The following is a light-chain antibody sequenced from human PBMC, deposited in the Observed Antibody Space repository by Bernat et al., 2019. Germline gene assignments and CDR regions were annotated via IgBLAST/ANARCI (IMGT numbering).Light chain of an antibody. CDR3: QQYGSSPYT. V-gene: IGKV3-15*01. J-gene: IGKJ2*01. Sequence: EIVMTQSPATLSVSPGERATLSCRASQSVSINLAWYQQKPGQAPRLLIYGASIRATGIPARFSGSGSGTDFTLTISRLEPEDFAVFYCQQYGSSPYTFGQGTKLEIK. CDR1: QSVSIN. CDR2: GAS.